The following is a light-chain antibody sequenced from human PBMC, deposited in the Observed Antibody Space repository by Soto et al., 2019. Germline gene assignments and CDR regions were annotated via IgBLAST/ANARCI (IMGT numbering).Light chain of an antibody. Sequence: SYELTQPPSVSVSPGQTASITCSGDAVAKQYAYWYQQKAGHAPIVVIYKDTERPSGIPERFSGSSSGTTVTLTISGVQAEDEADYYCQSADISGPYVFGIGTKVTVL. J-gene: IGLJ1*01. CDR3: QSADISGPYV. CDR2: KDT. CDR1: AVAKQY. V-gene: IGLV3-25*03.